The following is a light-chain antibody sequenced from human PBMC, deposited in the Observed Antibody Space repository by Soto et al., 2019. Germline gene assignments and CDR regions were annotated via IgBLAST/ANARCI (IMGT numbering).Light chain of an antibody. CDR1: QSVSSSY. V-gene: IGKV3-20*01. J-gene: IGKJ1*01. CDR3: QQYGSSTXT. Sequence: EMVLTHSPGTLSLSPGERAALSCRASQSVSSSYLAWYQQKPGQAPRLLIYGASSRATGIPDRFSGSGSGTDFTLTISRLEPEDFAVYYCQQYGSSTXTXGQGTKVDIK. CDR2: GAS.